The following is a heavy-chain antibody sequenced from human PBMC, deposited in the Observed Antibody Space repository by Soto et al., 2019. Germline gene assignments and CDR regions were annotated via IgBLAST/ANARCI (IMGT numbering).Heavy chain of an antibody. CDR3: ARVGGYSSG. CDR1: GGTVSIYA. Sequence: SSVKVSGKASGGTVSIYAISWVRQAPGQGLGWMGGIIPIFGTANYAQKFQGRVTITADESTSTAYMELSSLRSEDTAVYYCARVGGYSSGWGQGTMVTVSS. J-gene: IGHJ3*01. CDR2: IIPIFGTA. D-gene: IGHD6-19*01. V-gene: IGHV1-69*13.